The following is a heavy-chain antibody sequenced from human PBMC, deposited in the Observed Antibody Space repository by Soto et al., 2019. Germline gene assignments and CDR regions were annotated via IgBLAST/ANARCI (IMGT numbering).Heavy chain of an antibody. Sequence: PGESLKISCKGSGYSFTTYYIGWVRQMPGKGLEWMGMIYPGDSDTKYSPSFQGQVTISVDRSITTAYLQWSSLKASVTAMYYCARRYCSGGSCYSDYWGQGTLVTVSS. J-gene: IGHJ4*02. CDR1: GYSFTTYY. CDR3: ARRYCSGGSCYSDY. CDR2: IYPGDSDT. D-gene: IGHD2-15*01. V-gene: IGHV5-51*01.